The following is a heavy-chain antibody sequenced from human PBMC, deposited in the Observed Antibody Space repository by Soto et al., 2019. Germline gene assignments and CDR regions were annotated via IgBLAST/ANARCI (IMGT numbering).Heavy chain of an antibody. CDR3: ANHEAADTFSDYYGMNV. V-gene: IGHV3-21*01. CDR2: ISTSSIYI. J-gene: IGHJ6*02. D-gene: IGHD6-13*01. Sequence: EVQLVESGGGLVKPGGSLRLSCAASGFTFSSYSMNWVRQAPGKGLEWVSSISTSSIYISYADSVKGRFTISRDNAKNSLYLQMNSLRAEDTAVYYCANHEAADTFSDYYGMNVWAKGPRSPSP. CDR1: GFTFSSYS.